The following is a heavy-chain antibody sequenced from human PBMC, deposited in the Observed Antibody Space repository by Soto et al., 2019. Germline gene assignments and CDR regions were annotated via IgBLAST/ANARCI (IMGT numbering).Heavy chain of an antibody. CDR1: GGTFNSYA. D-gene: IGHD2-2*01. V-gene: IGHV1-69*01. J-gene: IGHJ6*02. Sequence: QVQLVQSGAEVKKPGSSVKVSCKASGGTFNSYAISWVRQAPGQGLEWMGGIIPISGTANYAQKFQGRVTITADESTSTAYMELSSLRSEDTAVYYCARSQGSSTSLEIYYYYYGMDVWGQGTTVTVSS. CDR2: IIPISGTA. CDR3: ARSQGSSTSLEIYYYYYGMDV.